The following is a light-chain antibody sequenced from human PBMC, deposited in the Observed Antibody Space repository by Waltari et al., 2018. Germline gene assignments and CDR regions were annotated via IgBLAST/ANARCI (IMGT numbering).Light chain of an antibody. CDR1: ALPKQY. J-gene: IGLJ1*01. CDR2: KDS. Sequence: SYELTQPPSVSVSPGQTARITCSGDALPKQYAYWYQPKPGQAPVLVIYKDSERPSGSPERFSGSSSGTTVTLTISGVQAEDEADYYCQSADSSGTSYVFGTGTKVTVL. V-gene: IGLV3-25*03. CDR3: QSADSSGTSYV.